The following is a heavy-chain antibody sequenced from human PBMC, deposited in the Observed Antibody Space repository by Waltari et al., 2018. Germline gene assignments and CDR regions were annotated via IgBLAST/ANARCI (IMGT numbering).Heavy chain of an antibody. J-gene: IGHJ4*02. D-gene: IGHD6-13*01. CDR2: ISYDGSNK. CDR1: GFTFSSYS. V-gene: IGHV3-30*03. CDR3: ARDGTGLDY. Sequence: VQLVESGGGLVKPGGSLRLSCAASGFTFSSYSMNWVRQAPGKGLEWVAVISYDGSNKYYADSVKGRFTISRDNSKNTLYLQMNSLRAEDTAVYYCARDGTGLDYWGQGTLVTVSS.